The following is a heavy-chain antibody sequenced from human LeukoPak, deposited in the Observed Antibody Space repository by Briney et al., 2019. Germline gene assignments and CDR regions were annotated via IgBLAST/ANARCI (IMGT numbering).Heavy chain of an antibody. CDR3: ARDLGIAAGDYYYYGMDV. D-gene: IGHD6-13*01. V-gene: IGHV3-66*01. CDR2: IYSGGST. Sequence: PGGSLRLSCAASGFTVSSNYMSWVRQAPGKGLEWVSVIYSGGSTYYADSVKGRFTISRDNSKNTLYLQMNSLRAEDTAVYFCARDLGIAAGDYYYYGMDVWGQGTTVTVSS. J-gene: IGHJ6*02. CDR1: GFTVSSNY.